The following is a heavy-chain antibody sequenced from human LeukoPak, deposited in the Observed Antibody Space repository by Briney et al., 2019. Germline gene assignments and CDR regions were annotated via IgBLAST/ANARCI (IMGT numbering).Heavy chain of an antibody. V-gene: IGHV1-18*01. D-gene: IGHD1-26*01. CDR2: ISAYNGNT. J-gene: IGHJ6*02. CDR1: GYTFTNYG. Sequence: EASVTVSCKASGYTFTNYGITWVRQAPGQGVEWMGWISAYNGNTNYALKLQGRVTMTTDTSTNTAYMELRSLRSDDTAVYYCARDIRGATISWYYGMDVWGQGTTVTVSS. CDR3: ARDIRGATISWYYGMDV.